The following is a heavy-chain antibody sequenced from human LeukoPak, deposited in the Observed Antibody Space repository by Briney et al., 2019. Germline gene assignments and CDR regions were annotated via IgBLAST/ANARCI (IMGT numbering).Heavy chain of an antibody. V-gene: IGHV4-34*01. CDR3: ARSSSGYSQWVDY. D-gene: IGHD3-22*01. J-gene: IGHJ4*02. CDR2: IYHSGST. CDR1: GGSFSGYY. Sequence: SETLSLTCAVYGGSFSGYYWSWIRQPPGKGLEWIGEIYHSGSTNYNPSLKSRVTISVDKSKNQFSLKLSSVTAADTAVYYCARSSSGYSQWVDYWGQGTLVTVSS.